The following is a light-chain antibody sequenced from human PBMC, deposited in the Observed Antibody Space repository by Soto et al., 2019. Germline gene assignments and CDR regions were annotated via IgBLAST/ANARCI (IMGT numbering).Light chain of an antibody. CDR1: QSVLYSSNNKNY. V-gene: IGKV4-1*01. Sequence: DIVMTQSPDSLAVSLGERATINCKSSQSVLYSSNNKNYLAWYQQKPGQPPKLLIYWASTRESGVPDRFSGSGSGTDFTLTISSLQPDDFATYYCQHYNSYGTFGQGTKVDIK. CDR2: WAS. J-gene: IGKJ1*01. CDR3: QHYNSYGT.